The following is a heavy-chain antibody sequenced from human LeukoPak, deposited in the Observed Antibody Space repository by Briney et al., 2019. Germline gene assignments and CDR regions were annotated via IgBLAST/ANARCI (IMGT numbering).Heavy chain of an antibody. J-gene: IGHJ4*02. CDR2: LYSGGNT. CDR1: GFTVSSNY. Sequence: PGGSLRLSCAVSGFTVSSNYMSWVRQAPGKGLEWVSVLYSGGNTYYADSVKGRFTISRDNSKNTLYLQMNSLRAEDTAVYYCARAVAGYFDYWGQGTLVTVSS. CDR3: ARAVAGYFDY. V-gene: IGHV3-53*05. D-gene: IGHD6-19*01.